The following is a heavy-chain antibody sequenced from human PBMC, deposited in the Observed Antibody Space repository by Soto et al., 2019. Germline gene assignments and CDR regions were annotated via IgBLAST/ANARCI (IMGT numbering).Heavy chain of an antibody. J-gene: IGHJ6*02. Sequence: SVNGSCKASGGTFSSYAISWVRQAPGQGLEWMGGIIPIFGTANYAQKFQGRVTITADKSTITAYMELSSLRSEDTAVYYCASSIDSICYFGYYYYGMAFWGQGSTV. CDR1: GGTFSSYA. CDR2: IIPIFGTA. D-gene: IGHD3-22*01. V-gene: IGHV1-69*06. CDR3: ASSIDSICYFGYYYYGMAF.